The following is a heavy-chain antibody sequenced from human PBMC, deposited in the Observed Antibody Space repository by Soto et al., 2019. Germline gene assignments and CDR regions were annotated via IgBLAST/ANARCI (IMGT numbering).Heavy chain of an antibody. CDR1: GFTFSSYA. J-gene: IGHJ4*02. Sequence: GGSLRLSCAASGFTFSSYAMSWVRQAPGKGLEWVSAISGSGGSTYYADSVKGRFTISRDNSKNTLYLQMNSLRAEDTAVYYCAKDLAVVLGEDPFDYWGQGTLVTVSS. D-gene: IGHD2-8*02. CDR3: AKDLAVVLGEDPFDY. V-gene: IGHV3-23*01. CDR2: ISGSGGST.